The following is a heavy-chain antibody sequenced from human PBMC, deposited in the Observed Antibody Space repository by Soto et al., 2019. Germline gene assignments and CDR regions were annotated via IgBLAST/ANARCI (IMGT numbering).Heavy chain of an antibody. CDR2: ISGSGSIV. D-gene: IGHD3-10*01. CDR3: ARDRGLYYYGSGRPSDL. J-gene: IGHJ5*02. V-gene: IGHV3-11*01. CDR1: GFIFSDYY. Sequence: QVQLVESGGGLVKPGGSLRLSCAASGFIFSDYYMSWIRQAPGKGLEWVSYISGSGSIVYYADSMKGRFTISRDNAKNSVYLQMNSLRVDDTAVYYCARDRGLYYYGSGRPSDLWGQGVLVTVSS.